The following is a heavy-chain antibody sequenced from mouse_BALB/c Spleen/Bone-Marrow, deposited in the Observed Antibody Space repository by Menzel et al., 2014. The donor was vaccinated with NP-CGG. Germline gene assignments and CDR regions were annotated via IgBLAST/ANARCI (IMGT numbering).Heavy chain of an antibody. CDR3: ARYYYRTMDY. Sequence: EVKLVESGAELVKPGASVKLSCTASGFNIKDTYMHWVKQRPEQGLEWIGRIDPANGNTKYDPKFQGMATVTADTSSSTAYLQLSSLTSEDTAVYYCARYYYRTMDYWGQGTSVTVSS. D-gene: IGHD1-1*01. CDR1: GFNIKDTY. CDR2: IDPANGNT. J-gene: IGHJ4*01. V-gene: IGHV14-3*02.